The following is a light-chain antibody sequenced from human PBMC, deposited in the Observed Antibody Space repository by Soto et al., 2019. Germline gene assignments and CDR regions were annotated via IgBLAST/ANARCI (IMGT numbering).Light chain of an antibody. CDR1: QSVSSNY. Sequence: EIVLTQSPGTLSLSPGERATLSCRASQSVSSNYLAWYQQKPGQAPRLLIYGATSRATGISDRFSGSGSGTDFTLTISRLEPEDFAVYYWQQYGSAGAFGPGTKVYIK. CDR2: GAT. V-gene: IGKV3-20*01. CDR3: QQYGSAGA. J-gene: IGKJ3*01.